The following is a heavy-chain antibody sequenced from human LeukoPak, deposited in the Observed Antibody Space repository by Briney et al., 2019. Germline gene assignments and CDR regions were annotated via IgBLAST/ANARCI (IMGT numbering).Heavy chain of an antibody. V-gene: IGHV4-34*01. CDR1: GGSISSYY. J-gene: IGHJ4*02. Sequence: SETLSLTCTVSGGSISSYYWSWIRQPPGKGLEWIGEINHSGSTNYNPSLKSRVTISVDTSKNQFSLKLSSVTAADTAVYYCAGGPGNWGFSRDYFDYWGQGTLVTVSS. D-gene: IGHD7-27*01. CDR3: AGGPGNWGFSRDYFDY. CDR2: INHSGST.